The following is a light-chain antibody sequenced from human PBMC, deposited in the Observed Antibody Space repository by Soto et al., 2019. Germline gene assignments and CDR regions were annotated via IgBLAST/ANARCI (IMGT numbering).Light chain of an antibody. J-gene: IGKJ5*01. CDR3: QQYNSYTLT. CDR2: GAS. CDR1: QGISNY. Sequence: DLQMTQSQSALSSSFVALVTITFRASQGISNYLAWFQQKPGKAPKSLIYGASSLQSGVPSKFSGSGSGTDFTLTISGLQPEDFATYYCQQYNSYTLTFGQGTLLEI. V-gene: IGKV1-16*02.